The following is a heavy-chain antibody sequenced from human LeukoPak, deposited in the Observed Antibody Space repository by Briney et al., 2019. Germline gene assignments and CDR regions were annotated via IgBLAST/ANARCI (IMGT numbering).Heavy chain of an antibody. Sequence: SQTLSLTCAVSGGSISSGGYSWSWIRQPPGKGLEWIGYIYHSGSTYYNPSLKSRVTISVDRSKNQFSLKLSSVTAADTAVYYCARDGASGNRRASDIWGQGTMVTVSS. CDR2: IYHSGST. V-gene: IGHV4-30-2*01. D-gene: IGHD1-14*01. CDR1: GGSISSGGYS. CDR3: ARDGASGNRRASDI. J-gene: IGHJ3*02.